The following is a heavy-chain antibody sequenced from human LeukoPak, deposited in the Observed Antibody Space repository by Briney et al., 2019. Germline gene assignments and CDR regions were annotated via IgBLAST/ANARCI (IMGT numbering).Heavy chain of an antibody. CDR2: ISYDGSNK. CDR3: AKDAIVVVPAFFDY. J-gene: IGHJ4*02. Sequence: GGALRLSCAASGFTFSSYGMHWVRQAPGKGLEGVAVISYDGSNKYYADSVKGRFTISRDNSKNTPYLQMNSLRAEDTAVYYYAKDAIVVVPAFFDYWGQGTLVTVSS. CDR1: GFTFSSYG. V-gene: IGHV3-30*18. D-gene: IGHD2-2*01.